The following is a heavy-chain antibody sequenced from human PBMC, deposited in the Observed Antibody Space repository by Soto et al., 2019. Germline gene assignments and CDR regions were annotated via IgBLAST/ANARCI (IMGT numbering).Heavy chain of an antibody. Sequence: PGGSLRLSCAASGFTFSSYSMNWVRQAPGKGLEWVSSISSSSSYIYYADSVKGRFTISRDNAKNSLYLQMNSLRAEDTAVYYCARSPPRSGYNWFDPWGQGTLVTVSS. D-gene: IGHD4-17*01. J-gene: IGHJ5*02. CDR3: ARSPPRSGYNWFDP. V-gene: IGHV3-21*01. CDR2: ISSSSSYI. CDR1: GFTFSSYS.